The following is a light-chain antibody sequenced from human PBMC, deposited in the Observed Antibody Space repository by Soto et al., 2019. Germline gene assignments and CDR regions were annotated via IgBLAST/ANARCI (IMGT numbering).Light chain of an antibody. V-gene: IGLV2-14*01. CDR3: SSYPSSSTLMV. CDR1: SSDVGGYNY. CDR2: DVS. J-gene: IGLJ2*01. Sequence: QSALTQPASGSGSPRQSITISCTGTSSDVGGYNYVSWYQQHPGKAPKLMIYDVSNRPSGVSNRFSGSKSGNTASLTISGRQAEDEADYYCSSYPSSSTLMVFGGGTKLTVL.